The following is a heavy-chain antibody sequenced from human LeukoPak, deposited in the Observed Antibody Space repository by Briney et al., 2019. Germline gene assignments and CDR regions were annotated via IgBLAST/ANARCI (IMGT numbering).Heavy chain of an antibody. CDR3: SRELAWGPADY. V-gene: IGHV6-1*01. Sequence: SQTLSLTCAISGDSVSSNSAAWGWIRQSPSRGLEWLGRTHYRSGWYNDYALSVESRITINPDTSKNQVSLQLTSVTPEDTAVYYCSRELAWGPADYWGQGTLVTVSS. D-gene: IGHD7-27*01. CDR1: GDSVSSNSAA. CDR2: THYRSGWYN. J-gene: IGHJ4*02.